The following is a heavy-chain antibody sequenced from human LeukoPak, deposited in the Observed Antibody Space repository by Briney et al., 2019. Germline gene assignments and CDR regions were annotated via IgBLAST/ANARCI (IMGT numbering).Heavy chain of an antibody. Sequence: SETLSLTCTVSGGSISSRTYYWGWIRQPPGKGLEWIGSISYSVNTYYNPSLKSRVTISVDTSKNQFSLNLSSVTAADTAVYYCARGTIFGVVIHYMDVWGKGTTVTVSS. CDR3: ARGTIFGVVIHYMDV. D-gene: IGHD3-3*01. CDR1: GGSISSRTYY. CDR2: ISYSVNT. V-gene: IGHV4-39*01. J-gene: IGHJ6*03.